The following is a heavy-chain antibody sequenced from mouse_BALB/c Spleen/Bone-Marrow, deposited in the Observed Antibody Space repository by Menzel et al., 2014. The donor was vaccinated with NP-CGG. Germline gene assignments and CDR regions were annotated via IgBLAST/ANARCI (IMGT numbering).Heavy chain of an antibody. Sequence: EVKLVESGGGLVKPGGSLKLSCAASGFTFXYYATSWVRQSPEKRLEWVAEISSGGSYTYYPDTVTGRFTISRDNAKNTLYLEMSSLRSEDTAMYYCARDRGDYWGQGTSVTVSS. CDR1: GFTFXYYA. V-gene: IGHV5-9-4*01. CDR3: ARDRGDY. J-gene: IGHJ4*01. D-gene: IGHD3-1*01. CDR2: ISSGGSYT.